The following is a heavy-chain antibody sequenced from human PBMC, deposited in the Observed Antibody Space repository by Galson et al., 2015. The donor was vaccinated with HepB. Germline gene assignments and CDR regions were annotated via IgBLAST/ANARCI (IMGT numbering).Heavy chain of an antibody. Sequence: SVKVSCKASGYTFTSYAMHWVRQAPGQRLEWMGWINAGNGNTKYSQKFQGRVTITRDTSASTAYMELSSLRSEDTAVYYCARDLLLRLELLDYWGQGTLVTVSS. CDR1: GYTFTSYA. V-gene: IGHV1-3*01. D-gene: IGHD1-7*01. CDR3: ARDLLLRLELLDY. J-gene: IGHJ4*02. CDR2: INAGNGNT.